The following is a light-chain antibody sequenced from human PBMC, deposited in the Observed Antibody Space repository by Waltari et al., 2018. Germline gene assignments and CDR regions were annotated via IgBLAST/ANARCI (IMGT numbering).Light chain of an antibody. Sequence: QSALTQPASVSGSPGQSITIPCTGTSSDGGGYHYVSWYQQHPGKAPKLMIYDVSNRPSGVSNRFSGSKSGNTASLTISGLQAEDEADYYCSSYTSSSTLWVFGGGTKLTVL. J-gene: IGLJ3*02. CDR1: SSDGGGYHY. CDR2: DVS. CDR3: SSYTSSSTLWV. V-gene: IGLV2-14*03.